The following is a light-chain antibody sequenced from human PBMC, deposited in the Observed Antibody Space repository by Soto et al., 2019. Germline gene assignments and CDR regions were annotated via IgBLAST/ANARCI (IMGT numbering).Light chain of an antibody. J-gene: IGKJ1*01. CDR2: DVS. CDR3: HQYGSSPRA. V-gene: IGKV3-20*01. CDR1: QYVSSY. Sequence: EIVMTQSPATLSASPGERATLSCRASQYVSSYLAWYQQKPGQPPRLLIYDVSSRTPGTPDRFSGSGSGTDFALTISRLEPEDFAVYYCHQYGSSPRAFGQGTKVDIK.